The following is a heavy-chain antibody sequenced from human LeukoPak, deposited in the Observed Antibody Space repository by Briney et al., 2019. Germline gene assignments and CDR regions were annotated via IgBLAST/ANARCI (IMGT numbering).Heavy chain of an antibody. CDR3: ARGGYFDWLPNDY. Sequence: GGSLRLSCAASGFTVSRNYMSWVRQAPGKGLEWVAVISYDGSNKYYADSVKGRFTISRDNSKNTLYLQMNSLRAEDTAVYYCARGGYFDWLPNDYWGQGTLVTVSS. D-gene: IGHD3-9*01. CDR2: ISYDGSNK. CDR1: GFTVSRNY. J-gene: IGHJ4*02. V-gene: IGHV3-30-3*01.